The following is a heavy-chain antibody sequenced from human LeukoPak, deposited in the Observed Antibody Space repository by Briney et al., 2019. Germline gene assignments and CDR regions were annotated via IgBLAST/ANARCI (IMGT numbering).Heavy chain of an antibody. D-gene: IGHD4-17*01. J-gene: IGHJ4*02. V-gene: IGHV3-30*02. Sequence: GGSLRLSCAASGFTFSSYGMHWVRQAPGKGLEWVAFIRYDGSNKYYADSVKGRFTISRDNSKNTLYLQMNSLRAEDTAVYYCAKGGPEIMTTALREDYWGQGTLVTVSS. CDR3: AKGGPEIMTTALREDY. CDR2: IRYDGSNK. CDR1: GFTFSSYG.